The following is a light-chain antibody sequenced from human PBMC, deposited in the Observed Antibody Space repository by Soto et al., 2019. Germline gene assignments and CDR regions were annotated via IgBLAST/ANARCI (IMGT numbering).Light chain of an antibody. V-gene: IGKV3-20*01. CDR2: GAS. CDR3: QQFGSSPET. CDR1: QSVDSSY. Sequence: EIVLTQSPGTLSLSPGERATLSCRASQSVDSSYLAWYQQKPGQAPRLLINGASSRATGIPDRFSGRRSGTDFALTISRPEPEDFAVYYCQQFGSSPETFGQGTKVDIQ. J-gene: IGKJ1*01.